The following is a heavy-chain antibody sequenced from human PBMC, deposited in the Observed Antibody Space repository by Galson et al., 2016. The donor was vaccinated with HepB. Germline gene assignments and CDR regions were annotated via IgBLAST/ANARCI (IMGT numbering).Heavy chain of an antibody. CDR1: GFTFASYA. Sequence: LRLSCAASGFTFASYAMTWVRQAPGKGLQWVSSISPSGWSSHDADSVKGRFTTSRDNSRFTLYLQMNSLRVEDAAVYYCARHLRVGSGAHRDVFDIWGRGTMVSVSS. CDR2: ISPSGWSS. V-gene: IGHV3-23*01. D-gene: IGHD4/OR15-4a*01. J-gene: IGHJ3*02. CDR3: ARHLRVGSGAHRDVFDI.